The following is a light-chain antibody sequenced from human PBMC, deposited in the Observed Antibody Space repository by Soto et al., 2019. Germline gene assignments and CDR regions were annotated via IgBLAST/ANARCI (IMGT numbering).Light chain of an antibody. CDR1: QSVSSSF. Sequence: EIVLTQSPGTLSLSPGERATLSCRASQSVSSSFLAWYQQKPGQAPRLLIYGASSMATGIPDRFSGSGSGTDFTLTISRLEPEDFAVYYCQQYGSSLWTFGQGTKVEI. J-gene: IGKJ1*01. V-gene: IGKV3-20*01. CDR3: QQYGSSLWT. CDR2: GAS.